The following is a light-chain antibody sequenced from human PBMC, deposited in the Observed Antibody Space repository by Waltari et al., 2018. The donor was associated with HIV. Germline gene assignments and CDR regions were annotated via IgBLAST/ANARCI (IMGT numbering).Light chain of an antibody. V-gene: IGLV2-8*01. Sequence: QSXLTQPPSASGSPGQSVTIXCTGXSSDVGGSKYVSWYQQPPCKAPKLMIXXXXKRPSGVPXRXXXXXXAXXASLTVXGLQADDEADYYCNSYAGSXNWVFGGGTKLTVL. CDR1: SSDVGGSKY. CDR2: XXX. CDR3: NSYAGSXNWV. J-gene: IGLJ3*02.